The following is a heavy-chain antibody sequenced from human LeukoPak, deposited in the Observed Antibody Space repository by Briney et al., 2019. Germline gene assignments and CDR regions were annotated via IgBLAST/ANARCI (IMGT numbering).Heavy chain of an antibody. CDR1: GYTFTGYY. D-gene: IGHD6-6*01. V-gene: IGHV1-2*02. J-gene: IGHJ6*03. CDR3: ARDRGAARRGYYYYYYMDV. CDR2: INPNSGGT. Sequence: ASVKVSCKASGYTFTGYYMHWVRQAPGQGLEWMGWINPNSGGTNYAQKFQGRVTMTRDTSISTAYMELSRLRSDDTAVYYCARDRGAARRGYYYYYYMDVWGKGTTVTVSS.